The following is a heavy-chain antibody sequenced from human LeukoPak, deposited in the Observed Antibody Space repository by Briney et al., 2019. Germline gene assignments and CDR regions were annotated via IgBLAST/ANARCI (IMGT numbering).Heavy chain of an antibody. CDR2: IRYDGSNK. V-gene: IGHV3-30*02. J-gene: IGHJ4*02. CDR3: AKDRAGYCSSTSCCGGGY. CDR1: GFTFSSYG. D-gene: IGHD2-2*01. Sequence: GGSLRLSCAASGFTFSSYGMHWVRQAPGKGLEWVAFIRYDGSNKYYADSVKGRFTISRDNSKNTLYLQMNSLRAEDTAVYYCAKDRAGYCSSTSCCGGGYWGQGTLVTVSS.